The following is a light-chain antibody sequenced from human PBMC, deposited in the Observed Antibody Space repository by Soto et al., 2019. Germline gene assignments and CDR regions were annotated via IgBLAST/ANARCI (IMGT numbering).Light chain of an antibody. CDR1: SSDVGGYNY. V-gene: IGLV2-14*01. CDR3: SSYTSSSTPYV. CDR2: DVS. Sequence: QSVLTQPASVSGSPGQSITISCTGTSSDVGGYNYVSWYQQHPGKAPKVMIYDVSNRPSGVSNRFSGYKSGNTASLTISGLQAEDEADYYCSSYTSSSTPYVFGTGTKVTVL. J-gene: IGLJ1*01.